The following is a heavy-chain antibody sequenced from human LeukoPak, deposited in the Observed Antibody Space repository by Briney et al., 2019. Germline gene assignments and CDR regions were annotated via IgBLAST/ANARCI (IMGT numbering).Heavy chain of an antibody. CDR2: MNPNSGNT. CDR1: GYTFTSYD. CDR3: ARDKRVPRNWFDP. J-gene: IGHJ5*02. Sequence: ASVKVSCKASGYTFTSYDINWVRQATGQGLEWMGWMNPNSGNTGYAQKFQGRVTMTRDTSISTAYMELSRLRSDDTAVYYCARDKRVPRNWFDPWGQGTLVTVSS. V-gene: IGHV1-8*01. D-gene: IGHD1-1*01.